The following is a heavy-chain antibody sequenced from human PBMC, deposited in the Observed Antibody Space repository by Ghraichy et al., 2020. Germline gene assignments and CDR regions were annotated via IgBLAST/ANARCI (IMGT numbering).Heavy chain of an antibody. V-gene: IGHV1-24*01. CDR3: ATFGRGGSGSYYAYYFDY. J-gene: IGHJ4*02. CDR2: FDPEDGET. Sequence: ASVKVSCKVSGYTLTELSMHWVRQAPGKGLEWMGGFDPEDGETIYAQKFQGRVTMTEDTSTDTAYMELSSLRSEDTAVYYCATFGRGGSGSYYAYYFDYWGQGTLVTVSS. CDR1: GYTLTELS. D-gene: IGHD3-10*01.